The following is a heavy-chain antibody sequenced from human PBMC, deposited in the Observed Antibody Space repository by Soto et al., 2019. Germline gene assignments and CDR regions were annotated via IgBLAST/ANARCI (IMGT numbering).Heavy chain of an antibody. CDR2: IVPIYRTA. J-gene: IGHJ5*02. Sequence: SVKVSCKASGGTFSSYRITWVRQAPGQGLEWVGGIVPIYRTADYAQKFQGRVTITADESTSTAYMELSSLRSEDTAVYYCARALLRSLEGWFDPWGQGTLVTVSS. CDR1: GGTFSSYR. CDR3: ARALLRSLEGWFDP. V-gene: IGHV1-69*13. D-gene: IGHD3-3*01.